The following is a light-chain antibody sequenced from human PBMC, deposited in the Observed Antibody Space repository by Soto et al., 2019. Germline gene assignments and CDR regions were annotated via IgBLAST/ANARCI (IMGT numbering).Light chain of an antibody. CDR2: AAS. V-gene: IGKV1-27*01. CDR1: QDINNY. CDR3: QRYTNGPPVT. Sequence: DIQMTQSPSSLSASVGDRVTITCRASQDINNYLAWYQQKPGKPPKLLIYAASTLQSGVPSRFSGGGSWTDFTLTINSLQPEDVATYYCQRYTNGPPVTFGPGTKV. J-gene: IGKJ3*01.